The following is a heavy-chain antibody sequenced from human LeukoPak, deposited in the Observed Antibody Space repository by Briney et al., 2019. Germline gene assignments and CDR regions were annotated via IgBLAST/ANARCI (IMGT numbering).Heavy chain of an antibody. CDR3: ARKKGSSWYYYYYMDV. CDR1: GYTFTCYY. CDR2: INPNSGGT. Sequence: ASVKVSCKASGYTFTCYYMHWVRQAPGQGLEWMGWINPNSGGTNYAQKFQGRVTMTRNTSISTAYMELSSLRSEDTAVYYCARKKGSSWYYYYYMDVWGKGTTVTISS. J-gene: IGHJ6*03. D-gene: IGHD6-13*01. V-gene: IGHV1-2*02.